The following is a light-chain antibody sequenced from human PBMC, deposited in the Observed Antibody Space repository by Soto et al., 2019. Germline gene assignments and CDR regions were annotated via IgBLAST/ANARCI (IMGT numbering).Light chain of an antibody. J-gene: IGKJ5*01. V-gene: IGKV1-39*01. Sequence: DIQMTQSPSSLSASVGDRVTITCRASESIARHLNWYQQKPGKAPKLLIYAASSLQNGVPSRFRGGGSGTDFTLTISHLQPEDFATYYCQQTYSTLSITFGQGTRLEIK. CDR1: ESIARH. CDR3: QQTYSTLSIT. CDR2: AAS.